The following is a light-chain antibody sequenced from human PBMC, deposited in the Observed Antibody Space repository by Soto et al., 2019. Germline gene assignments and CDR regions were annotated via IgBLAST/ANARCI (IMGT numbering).Light chain of an antibody. J-gene: IGKJ1*01. CDR1: QSISSW. CDR2: DVS. V-gene: IGKV1-5*01. CDR3: QQYNSYSWT. Sequence: DIQMTQSPSTLSASVGDRVTITCRASQSISSWLAWYQQRPGKAPKLLIYDVSGLESGVPSRFSGSGSGTEFTLTITSLQPDDFATYYCQQYNSYSWTFGQGTKVDI.